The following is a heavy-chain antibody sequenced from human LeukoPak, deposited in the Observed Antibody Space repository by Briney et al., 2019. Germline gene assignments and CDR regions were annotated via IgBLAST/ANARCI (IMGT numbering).Heavy chain of an antibody. CDR1: SGSFSDYC. CDR3: ARQGKYSSDRPFDY. V-gene: IGHV4-34*01. CDR2: IYSSGSA. J-gene: IGHJ4*02. Sequence: SETLSLTCAVYSGSFSDYCWSWIRQPPGRGLEWIGEIYSSGSANYHPSLKSRLAISVDTSKNQFSLRLNSVTTSDTALYFCARQGKYSSDRPFDYWGQGTLVTVSS. D-gene: IGHD6-19*01.